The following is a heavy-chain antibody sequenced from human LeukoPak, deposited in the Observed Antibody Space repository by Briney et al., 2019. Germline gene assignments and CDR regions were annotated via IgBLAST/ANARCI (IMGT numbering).Heavy chain of an antibody. CDR1: GGSISSGSYY. D-gene: IGHD2-15*01. V-gene: IGHV4-61*02. Sequence: SETLSLTCTGSGGSISSGSYYWSWIRQPAGKGLEWIGRIYTSGSTNYNPSLKSRVTISVDTSKNQFSLKLSSVTAADTAVYYCARWRVGYCSGGSCYSFASVAFDIWGQGTMVTVSS. J-gene: IGHJ3*02. CDR2: IYTSGST. CDR3: ARWRVGYCSGGSCYSFASVAFDI.